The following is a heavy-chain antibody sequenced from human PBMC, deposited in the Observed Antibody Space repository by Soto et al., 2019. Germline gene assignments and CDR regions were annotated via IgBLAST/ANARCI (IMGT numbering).Heavy chain of an antibody. CDR2: IDPSDSYT. D-gene: IGHD3-22*01. V-gene: IGHV5-10-1*01. J-gene: IGHJ4*02. CDR3: ARHYYYDSSGYRYYFDY. CDR1: GYSFTSYW. Sequence: PGESLKISCKGSGYSFTSYWISWVRQMPGKGLEWMGRIDPSDSYTNYSPSFQGHVTISADKSISTAYLQWSSLKASDTAMYYCARHYYYDSSGYRYYFDYWGQGTLVTVSS.